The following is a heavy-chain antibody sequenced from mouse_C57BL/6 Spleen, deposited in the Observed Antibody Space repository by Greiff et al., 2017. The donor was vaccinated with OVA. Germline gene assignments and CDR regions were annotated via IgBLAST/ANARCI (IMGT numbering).Heavy chain of an antibody. CDR2: ISSGGRNT. D-gene: IGHD2-5*01. V-gene: IGHV5-6*01. Sequence: EVQLVESGGDLVKPGGSLKLSCAASGFTFSSYGMSWVRQTPDQRLEWVATISSGGRNTYYPASVKGRFTISRDTAKNTPYLQMSSLKSEDTAMYYWARPAYYSNDGGGYVDYWGQGTTLTVSS. J-gene: IGHJ2*01. CDR1: GFTFSSYG. CDR3: ARPAYYSNDGGGYVDY.